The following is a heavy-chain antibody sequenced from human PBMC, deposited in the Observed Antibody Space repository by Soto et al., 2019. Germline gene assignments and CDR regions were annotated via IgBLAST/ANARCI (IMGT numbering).Heavy chain of an antibody. D-gene: IGHD3-10*01. J-gene: IGHJ4*02. Sequence: EVQLLESGGGLVQPGGSLRLSCAASGFTFSSYAMSWVRQAPGKGLEWVSAISGSGGSTYYADSVKGRFTISRDNSKNTLYLQMNSLRAEDTAVYYCAKDRGGWVDVFRPPYYFDYWGQGTLVTVSS. CDR2: ISGSGGST. CDR3: AKDRGGWVDVFRPPYYFDY. V-gene: IGHV3-23*01. CDR1: GFTFSSYA.